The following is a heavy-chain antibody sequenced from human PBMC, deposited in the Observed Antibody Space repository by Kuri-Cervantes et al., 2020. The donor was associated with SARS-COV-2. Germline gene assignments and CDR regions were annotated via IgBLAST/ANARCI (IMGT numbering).Heavy chain of an antibody. CDR1: GGTFSSYA. CDR2: IIPIFGTA. CDR3: ARVNSSSWLLSNPYYYGMEV. D-gene: IGHD6-13*01. J-gene: IGHJ6*02. V-gene: IGHV1-69*13. Sequence: SVKVSCKASGGTFSSYAISWVRQAPGQGLEWMGGIIPIFGTANYAQKFRGRVTITADESTSTAYMELSSLRSEDTAVYYCARVNSSSWLLSNPYYYGMEVWGQGTTVTVSS.